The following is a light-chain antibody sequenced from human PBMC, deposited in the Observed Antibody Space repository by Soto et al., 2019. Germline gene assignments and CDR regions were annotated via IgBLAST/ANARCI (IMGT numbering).Light chain of an antibody. CDR3: QHYYSDPPWT. Sequence: DIVMTQSPDSLAVSLGERATINCRSSESVLYNFNNKNYLGWYQQKPEQPPKLLIYWASTRESGVPDRFSGSGSGTDFTLTISSLQAEDVAVYYCQHYYSDPPWTFGQGTKVEIK. J-gene: IGKJ1*01. CDR2: WAS. CDR1: ESVLYNFNNKNY. V-gene: IGKV4-1*01.